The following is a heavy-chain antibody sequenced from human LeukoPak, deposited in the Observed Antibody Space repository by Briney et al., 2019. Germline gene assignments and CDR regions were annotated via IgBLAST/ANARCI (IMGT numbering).Heavy chain of an antibody. Sequence: GESLKISCKAPGYSFRSFWSGWVRQMPGKGLEWMGVIDPDDSETRYTPSFQGQVTISADKSISTAYLQWSSLKASDTAMYYCARRPYCSSTSCYNFYYWGEGTLVTVSS. CDR1: GYSFRSFW. J-gene: IGHJ4*02. CDR3: ARRPYCSSTSCYNFYY. CDR2: IDPDDSET. D-gene: IGHD2-2*02. V-gene: IGHV5-51*01.